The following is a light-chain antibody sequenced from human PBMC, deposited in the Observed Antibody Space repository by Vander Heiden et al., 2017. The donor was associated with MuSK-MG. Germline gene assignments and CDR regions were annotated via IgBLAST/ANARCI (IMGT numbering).Light chain of an antibody. CDR1: QDISNS. Sequence: DIQMTQSPSSLSASVGDRVTITCQASQDISNSLNWYQQKPGKAPKLLIYDASNLETGVPSRFSGSGSGTDFTFTISSLQPEDVASYYCQQDDNPPLTFGGGTKVXIK. J-gene: IGKJ4*01. V-gene: IGKV1-33*01. CDR2: DAS. CDR3: QQDDNPPLT.